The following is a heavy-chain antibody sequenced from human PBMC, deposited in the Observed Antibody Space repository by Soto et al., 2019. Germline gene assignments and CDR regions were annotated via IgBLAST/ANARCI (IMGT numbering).Heavy chain of an antibody. V-gene: IGHV1-58*02. CDR2: IVAGSGNT. J-gene: IGHJ3*02. CDR1: GFTFSTSS. CDR3: AAPTGLRYFHWTSAGYAFRI. D-gene: IGHD3-9*01. Sequence: SVKVSCKTCGFTFSTSSMQWVRQARGQRLEWIGWIVAGSGNTNYAQKFQERVTITRDMSTNTAYMELSSLSSEDTALYYCAAPTGLRYFHWTSAGYAFRIWG.